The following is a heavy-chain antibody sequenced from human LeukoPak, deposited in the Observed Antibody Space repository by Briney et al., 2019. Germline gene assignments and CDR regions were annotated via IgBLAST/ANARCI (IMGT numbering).Heavy chain of an antibody. CDR1: GGTFSSYA. D-gene: IGHD6-19*01. CDR3: ASRFSGWVGAFDI. CDR2: IIPIFGTA. J-gene: IGHJ3*02. Sequence: SVKVSCKASGGTFSSYAISWVRQAPGQGLEWMGGIIPIFGTANYAQKFQGRVTITADESASTAYMELSSLRSEDTAVYYCASRFSGWVGAFDIWGQGTMVTVSS. V-gene: IGHV1-69*13.